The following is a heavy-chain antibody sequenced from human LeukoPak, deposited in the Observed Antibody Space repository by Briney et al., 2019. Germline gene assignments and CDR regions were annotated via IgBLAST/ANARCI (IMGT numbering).Heavy chain of an antibody. D-gene: IGHD1-1*01. CDR3: ARGTTGTVYEGYFDY. J-gene: IGHJ4*02. CDR1: GFTLGTYW. V-gene: IGHV3-74*01. Sequence: GGSLRLSCAASGFTLGTYWMHWVRQGPGKGLVWVSRINTDGSSTSYADSVKGRFTISRDNAKNTLYLQMNSLRAEDTAVYYCARGTTGTVYEGYFDYWGQGTLVTVSS. CDR2: INTDGSST.